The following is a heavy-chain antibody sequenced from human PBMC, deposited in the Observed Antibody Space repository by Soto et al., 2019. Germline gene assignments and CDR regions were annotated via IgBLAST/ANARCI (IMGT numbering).Heavy chain of an antibody. V-gene: IGHV1-18*01. Sequence: QGQLVQSGPEVKKPGASVKVSCKTSGYTFSRYGISWVRQAPGQGLEWMGWISGYNGDTNYAQKGQGRVTMTIDTSPYTAYIELRILTSDDTAIYYCAKKGQPRYYYYGMDVWGQGTTVTVSS. CDR2: ISGYNGDT. J-gene: IGHJ6*02. CDR3: AKKGQPRYYYYGMDV. CDR1: GYTFSRYG.